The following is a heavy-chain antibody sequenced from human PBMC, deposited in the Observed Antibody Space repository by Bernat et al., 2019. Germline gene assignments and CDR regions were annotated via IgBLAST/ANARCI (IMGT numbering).Heavy chain of an antibody. CDR1: GCTCRSCA. J-gene: IGHJ4*02. D-gene: IGHD3-16*02. CDR3: ARGGLHLGELSFFDY. Sequence: GEGGGGGGGGGGAGRGGGGAGADAGCTCRSCAMHWGRRAPGMGLGWVAGVSDEGSNKYYADSVKGRFTISRDNSKNTLYLQMNSLRAEDTAVYYCARGGLHLGELSFFDYWGQGTLVTVSS. CDR2: VSDEGSNK. V-gene: IGHV3-30*01.